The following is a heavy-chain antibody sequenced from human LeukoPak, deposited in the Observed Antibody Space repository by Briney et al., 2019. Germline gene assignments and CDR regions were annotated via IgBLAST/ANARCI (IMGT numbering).Heavy chain of an antibody. CDR1: RDTFNMFA. CDR3: ARDPIAASPGYYYYYMDV. J-gene: IGHJ6*03. Sequence: GASVKVSCKASRDTFNMFAITWVRQAPGQGLEWMGGIIPLFDTTDYSEKFQGRVTITADEAMSTAYMELSSLTSEDTAVYYCARDPIAASPGYYYYYMDVWGKGTTVTVSS. V-gene: IGHV1-69*13. CDR2: IIPLFDTT. D-gene: IGHD6-6*01.